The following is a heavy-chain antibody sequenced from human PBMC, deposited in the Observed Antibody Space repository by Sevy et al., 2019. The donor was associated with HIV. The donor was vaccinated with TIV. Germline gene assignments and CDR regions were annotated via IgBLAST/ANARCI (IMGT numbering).Heavy chain of an antibody. CDR1: GFTFSSYW. CDR3: AGDVQYYDFWSGYSVDWFDP. Sequence: GGSLRLSCAASGFTFSSYWMSWVRQAPGKGLEWVANIKQDGSEKYYVDSVKGRFTISRDNAKNSLYLQMNSLRAEDTAVYYCAGDVQYYDFWSGYSVDWFDPWGQGTLVTVSS. CDR2: IKQDGSEK. D-gene: IGHD3-3*01. J-gene: IGHJ5*02. V-gene: IGHV3-7*01.